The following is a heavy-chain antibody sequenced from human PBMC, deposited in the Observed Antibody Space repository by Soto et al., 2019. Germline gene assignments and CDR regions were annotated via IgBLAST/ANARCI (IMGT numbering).Heavy chain of an antibody. Sequence: NPGGSLRLSCSASGFTFSDDWMSWVRQAPGKGLDWVGRIKSKSDGGTTEYAAPVRGRFTISRDDSKNTLYLQMNSLKTEDTAVYYCTTDLWRIAVVVGSTGYFNPWGQGTPVTVSS. D-gene: IGHD2-15*01. CDR1: GFTFSDDW. J-gene: IGHJ5*02. CDR3: TTDLWRIAVVVGSTGYFNP. V-gene: IGHV3-15*01. CDR2: IKSKSDGGTT.